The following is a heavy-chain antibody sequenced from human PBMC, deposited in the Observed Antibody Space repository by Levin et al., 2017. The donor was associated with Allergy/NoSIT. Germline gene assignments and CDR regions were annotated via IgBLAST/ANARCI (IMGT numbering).Heavy chain of an antibody. Sequence: GGSLRLSCVGSGFSFADYGMSWVRQAPGKGLEWVSSISGNGAATYYADPVKGRFTISRDNSDSIVYLHMTRLAAEDTAFYYCAKEQVVAAPFSKFDSWGQGTLVTVSS. CDR3: AKEQVVAAPFSKFDS. J-gene: IGHJ4*02. D-gene: IGHD3-3*02. CDR1: GFSFADYG. V-gene: IGHV3-23*01. CDR2: ISGNGAAT.